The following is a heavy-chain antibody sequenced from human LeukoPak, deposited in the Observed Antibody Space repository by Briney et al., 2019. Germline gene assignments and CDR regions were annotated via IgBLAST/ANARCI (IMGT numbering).Heavy chain of an antibody. J-gene: IGHJ4*02. D-gene: IGHD2-2*02. CDR3: ARDRWGRDIVVVPAAIFSSLFDY. CDR2: ISAYNGNT. Sequence: ASVKVSCEASGYTFTSYGISWVRQAPGQGLEWMGWISAYNGNTNYAQKLQGRVTMTTDTSTSTAYMELRSLRSDDTAVYYCARDRWGRDIVVVPAAIFSSLFDYWGQGTLVTVSS. CDR1: GYTFTSYG. V-gene: IGHV1-18*01.